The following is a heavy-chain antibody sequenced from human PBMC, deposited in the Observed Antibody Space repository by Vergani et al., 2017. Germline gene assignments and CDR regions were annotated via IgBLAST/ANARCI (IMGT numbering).Heavy chain of an antibody. J-gene: IGHJ5*02. CDR3: AGSISSYSSGWYWFDP. CDR2: ISAYNGNT. D-gene: IGHD6-19*01. Sequence: VQLLESGAEVKKPGASVKVSCKASGYTFTSYGISWVRQAPGQGLEWMGWISAYNGNTNYAQKLQGRVTMTTDTSTSTAYMELRSLRSDDTAVYYCAGSISSYSSGWYWFDPWGQGTLVTVSS. V-gene: IGHV1-18*01. CDR1: GYTFTSYG.